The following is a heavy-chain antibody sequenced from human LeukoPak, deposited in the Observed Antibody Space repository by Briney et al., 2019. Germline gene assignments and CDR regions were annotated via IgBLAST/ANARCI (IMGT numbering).Heavy chain of an antibody. CDR2: ISGSGGST. V-gene: IGHV3-23*01. D-gene: IGHD2-2*01. CDR1: GFTFSSYA. Sequence: GGSLRLSCAASGFTFSSYAMSWVRQAPGKGLEWVSAISGSGGSTYYADSVKGRFTISRDNSKNTLYLQMNSLRAEDTAVYYCVRLIIEFSTGWYFSWFDPWGQGTLVTVSS. CDR3: VRLIIEFSTGWYFSWFDP. J-gene: IGHJ5*02.